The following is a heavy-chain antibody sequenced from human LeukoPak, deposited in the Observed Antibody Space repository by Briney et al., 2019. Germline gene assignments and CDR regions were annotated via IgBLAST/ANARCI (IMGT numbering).Heavy chain of an antibody. CDR3: ARSIAVADDY. Sequence: ASVKVSCKASGYTFTSYYMHWVRQAPGQGLEWMGIINPSGGSTSYAQTFQGRVTMTRDTSTSTVYMELSRLRSEDTAVFYCARSIAVADDYWGQGTLVTVSS. J-gene: IGHJ4*02. CDR1: GYTFTSYY. CDR2: INPSGGST. V-gene: IGHV1-46*01. D-gene: IGHD6-19*01.